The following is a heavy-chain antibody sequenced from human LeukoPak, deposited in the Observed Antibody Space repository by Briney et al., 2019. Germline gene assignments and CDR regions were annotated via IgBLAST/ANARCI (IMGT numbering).Heavy chain of an antibody. V-gene: IGHV3-23*01. CDR3: ATPRGTVTTGAVY. CDR2: ISSSGIST. Sequence: PGGSLRLSCGASGFTFSTYSMNWVRQAPGKGLEWVSAISSSGISTYYADAVKGRFTISRDNSKNTLYLQMNNLRAEDTAVYYCATPRGTVTTGAVYWGQGTLVTVSS. J-gene: IGHJ4*02. D-gene: IGHD4-17*01. CDR1: GFTFSTYS.